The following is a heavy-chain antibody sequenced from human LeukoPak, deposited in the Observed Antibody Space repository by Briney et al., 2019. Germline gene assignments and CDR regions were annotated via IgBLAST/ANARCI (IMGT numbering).Heavy chain of an antibody. J-gene: IGHJ4*02. CDR2: LSGSGSST. CDR3: AKERDYGPADY. V-gene: IGHV3-23*01. Sequence: PGGSLRLSCVASGFIFNEHAMSWVRQAPGKGLEWVSGLSGSGSSTDYADSVKGRFTVSRDNSKNTLFLQMNSLRAEDTAIYYCAKERDYGPADYWGQGTLVTVSS. CDR1: GFIFNEHA. D-gene: IGHD4/OR15-4a*01.